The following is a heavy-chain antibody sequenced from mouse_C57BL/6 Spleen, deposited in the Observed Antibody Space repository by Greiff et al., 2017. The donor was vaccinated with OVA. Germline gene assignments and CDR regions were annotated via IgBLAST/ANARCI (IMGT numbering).Heavy chain of an antibody. Sequence: QVQLKQSGAELVKPGASVKISCKASGYAFSSYWMNWVKQRPGKGLEWIGQIYPGDGDTNYNGKFKGKATLTADKSSSTAYMQLSSLTSEDSAVYFCARDGAAQAYWYFDVWGTGTTVTVSS. CDR2: IYPGDGDT. J-gene: IGHJ1*03. V-gene: IGHV1-80*01. CDR3: ARDGAAQAYWYFDV. D-gene: IGHD3-2*02. CDR1: GYAFSSYW.